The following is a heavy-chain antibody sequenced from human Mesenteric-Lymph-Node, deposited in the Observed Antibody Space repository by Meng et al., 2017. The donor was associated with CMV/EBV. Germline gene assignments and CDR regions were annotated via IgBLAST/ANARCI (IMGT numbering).Heavy chain of an antibody. CDR2: IIPIFGTA. V-gene: IGHV1-69*06. CDR1: GGTFSSYA. J-gene: IGHJ4*02. CDR3: ATAYYCSSTSCPFDY. Sequence: SVKVSCKASGGTFSSYAISWVRQAPGQGLEWMGGIIPIFGTANYAQKFQGRVTMTEETSTDTAYMEVSSLTSEDTAVYYCATAYYCSSTSCPFDYWGQGTLVTVSS. D-gene: IGHD2-2*01.